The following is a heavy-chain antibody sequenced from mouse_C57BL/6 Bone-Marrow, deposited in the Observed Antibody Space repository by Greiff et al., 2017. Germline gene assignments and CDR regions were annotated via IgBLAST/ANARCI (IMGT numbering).Heavy chain of an antibody. CDR3: AKYYDYDHLTFAY. Sequence: QVQLQQPGAELVKPGASVKMSCKASGYTFTSYWITWVKQRPGQGLEWIGDIYPGSGSTNYNEKFKSKATLTVDTSSSTAYMQLSSLTSEDSAVYYCAKYYDYDHLTFAYWGQGTLVTVSA. J-gene: IGHJ3*01. V-gene: IGHV1-55*01. D-gene: IGHD2-4*01. CDR1: GYTFTSYW. CDR2: IYPGSGST.